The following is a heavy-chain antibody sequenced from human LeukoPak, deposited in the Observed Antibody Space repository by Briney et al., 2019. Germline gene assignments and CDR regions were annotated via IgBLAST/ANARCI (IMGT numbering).Heavy chain of an antibody. J-gene: IGHJ4*02. CDR3: AVQIAMIVVVPYFDY. V-gene: IGHV3-11*04. CDR1: GLTFSDYY. Sequence: PGGSLRLSCAASGLTFSDYYMTWICQAPRKGLEWVSSISGTGTTIYSADSVRGRFTVSRDNARNSLFLHMNSLRAEDTAVYYCAVQIAMIVVVPYFDYWGQGTLVTVSS. D-gene: IGHD3-22*01. CDR2: ISGTGTTI.